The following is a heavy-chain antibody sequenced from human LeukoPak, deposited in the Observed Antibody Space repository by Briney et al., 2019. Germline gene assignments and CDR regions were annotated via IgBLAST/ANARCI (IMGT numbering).Heavy chain of an antibody. CDR3: AREGLKYCSGGSCYHNDY. CDR1: GFTVSSNY. V-gene: IGHV3-53*01. D-gene: IGHD2-15*01. Sequence: GGSLRLSCAASGFTVSSNYMSWVRQAPGKGLEWVSVIYSGGSTYYADSVKGRLTISRDNSKNTLYLQMNSLRAEDTAVYYCAREGLKYCSGGSCYHNDYWGQGTLVTVSS. CDR2: IYSGGST. J-gene: IGHJ4*02.